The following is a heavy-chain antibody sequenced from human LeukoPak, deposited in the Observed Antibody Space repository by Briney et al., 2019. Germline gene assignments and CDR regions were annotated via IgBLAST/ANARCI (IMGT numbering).Heavy chain of an antibody. CDR1: GGSISSYY. Sequence: SETLSLTCTVSGGSISSYYWSWIRQSPGQGLEWIGYISNSGSTTYNPSLNSRVTVSLATSKNHFSLKLNSVTAADTAVYYCARGYTGNGYFDYWGQGTLVTVSS. V-gene: IGHV4-59*01. CDR3: ARGYTGNGYFDY. D-gene: IGHD5-12*01. J-gene: IGHJ4*02. CDR2: ISNSGST.